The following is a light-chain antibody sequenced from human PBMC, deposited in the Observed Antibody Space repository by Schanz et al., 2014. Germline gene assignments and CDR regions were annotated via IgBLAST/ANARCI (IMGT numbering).Light chain of an antibody. CDR3: SSYRSTSTVDWV. V-gene: IGLV2-18*02. CDR2: NVN. CDR1: SSDVGSYDY. Sequence: QSALIQPPSVSGSPGQSVTISCTGTSSDVGSYDYVSWYQQHPGTVPKPMIYNVNTQPSGVPDRFSGSKSGNTASMTISGLQAEDEADYFCSSYRSTSTVDWVFGGGTKVTVL. J-gene: IGLJ3*02.